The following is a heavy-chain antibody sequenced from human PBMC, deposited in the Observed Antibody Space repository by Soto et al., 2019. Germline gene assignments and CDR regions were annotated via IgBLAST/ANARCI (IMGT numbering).Heavy chain of an antibody. J-gene: IGHJ4*02. CDR3: AKDGGYGWGSYYSDD. D-gene: IGHD3-10*01. CDR2: TSSSGGST. CDR1: GFTFSSYA. Sequence: EVQLLVSGGGLVQPGGSLRLSCAASGFTFSSYAMSWVRQAPGKGLEWVSTTSSSGGSTYYADSVKGRFTISRDNSKNTFYLQMNSLRAEDMAVYYCAKDGGYGWGSYYSDDWGQGTLVTVSS. V-gene: IGHV3-23*01.